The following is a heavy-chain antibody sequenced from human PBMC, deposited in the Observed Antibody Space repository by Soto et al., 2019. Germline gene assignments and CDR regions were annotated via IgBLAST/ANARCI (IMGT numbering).Heavy chain of an antibody. Sequence: QITVKGSGPTLVKPTQTLTLTCSLSGISLSTSGVGLGWIRQTPGKALEWLALIYWNDDKHYTPSLKSRLTITKDTSKNLAVLTMTNMDPVDTATYYCARGIATLPVFAFDVWGQGTVVTVSS. D-gene: IGHD6-6*01. V-gene: IGHV2-5*01. CDR3: ARGIATLPVFAFDV. CDR1: GISLSTSGVG. J-gene: IGHJ3*01. CDR2: IYWNDDK.